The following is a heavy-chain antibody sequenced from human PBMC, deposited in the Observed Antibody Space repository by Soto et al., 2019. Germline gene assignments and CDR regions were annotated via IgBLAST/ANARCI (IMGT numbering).Heavy chain of an antibody. J-gene: IGHJ4*02. V-gene: IGHV4-61*01. CDR2: VDYGENT. Sequence: SETLSQTCTVSGGSIRSGSDYWSRIRQPPGKGLEWIGYVDYGENTDYNPSLKSRVTISVDRSNNLLSLRLASMTAADTAVYYCARLLSSYSSSWYYFDSWAPGTLVTSPQ. CDR1: GGSIRSGSDY. CDR3: ARLLSSYSSSWYYFDS. D-gene: IGHD6-13*01.